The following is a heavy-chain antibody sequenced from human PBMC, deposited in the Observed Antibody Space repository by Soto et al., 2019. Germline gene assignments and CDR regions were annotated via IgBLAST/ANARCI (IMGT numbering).Heavy chain of an antibody. J-gene: IGHJ5*02. Sequence: SETLSLTCTVSGGSISSYYWSWIRQPPGKGLEWIGYIYYSGSTNYNPSLKSRVTISVDTSKNQFSLKLSSVTAADTAVYYCARGRRAAAGTNGFDPWGQGTLVTVSS. CDR3: ARGRRAAAGTNGFDP. CDR1: GGSISSYY. V-gene: IGHV4-59*12. CDR2: IYYSGST. D-gene: IGHD6-13*01.